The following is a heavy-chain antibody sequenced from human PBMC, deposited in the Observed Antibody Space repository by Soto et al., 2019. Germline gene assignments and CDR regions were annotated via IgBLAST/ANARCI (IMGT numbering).Heavy chain of an antibody. CDR3: ARVSGSALDY. Sequence: QVQLVQSGAEVKKPGASVKVSCKASGYTFTSYYIHWVRQAPGQGLEWMGIINPSGGNTDYAQRFQGRVTMTRDTSTSTVYMDLSSLRSEDTAVYYCARVSGSALDYWGQGTLVTVSS. J-gene: IGHJ4*02. D-gene: IGHD3-10*01. CDR1: GYTFTSYY. CDR2: INPSGGNT. V-gene: IGHV1-46*01.